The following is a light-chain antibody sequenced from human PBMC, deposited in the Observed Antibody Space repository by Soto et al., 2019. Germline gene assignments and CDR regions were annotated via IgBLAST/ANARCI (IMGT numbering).Light chain of an antibody. V-gene: IGKV1-5*01. CDR1: QSINAW. CDR3: QQSHGPSWT. J-gene: IGKJ1*01. Sequence: DIHMTQAPSTLSASVGDRVTITCRASQSINAWLAWYQQKPGKAPKLLIYDVSTLASGVPSRFSGSASGTEFTLTISSLQPEDFATYYCQQSHGPSWTFGQGTKVDLK. CDR2: DVS.